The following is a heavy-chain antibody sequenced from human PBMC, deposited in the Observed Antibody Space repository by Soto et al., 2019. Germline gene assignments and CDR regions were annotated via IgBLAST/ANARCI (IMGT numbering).Heavy chain of an antibody. CDR3: VKIGQIGNWFFDY. CDR2: ISSGGDLT. CDR1: GFMFSSHG. J-gene: IGHJ4*02. D-gene: IGHD1-1*01. V-gene: IGHV3-23*01. Sequence: EVQLLESGGDLVQPGGSLRVSCAASGFMFSSHGMSWVRQAPGKGLEWVSSISSGGDLTYYADSVKGRFTVSRDNLKNTLSLQMDSLRAEDTATYYCVKIGQIGNWFFDYCGQGTLVTVSS.